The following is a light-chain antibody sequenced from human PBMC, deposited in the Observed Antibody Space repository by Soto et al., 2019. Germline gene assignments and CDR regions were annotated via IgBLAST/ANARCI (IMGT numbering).Light chain of an antibody. V-gene: IGLV1-44*01. Sequence: QSVLTQPPSASGTPGQRVTISCSGSSSNIGSNTVNWYQQLAGTAPKLLIYSNNQRPSGVPDRSSGSKSGTSASLAISGLQSEDEADYYCAAWDGSLNGYVFGTGTKVTVL. CDR3: AAWDGSLNGYV. J-gene: IGLJ1*01. CDR1: SSNIGSNT. CDR2: SNN.